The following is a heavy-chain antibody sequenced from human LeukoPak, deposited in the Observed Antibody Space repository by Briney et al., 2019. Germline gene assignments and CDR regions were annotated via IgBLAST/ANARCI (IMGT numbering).Heavy chain of an antibody. CDR2: ISAYNGNT. CDR1: GYTFTSYG. V-gene: IGHV1-18*01. D-gene: IGHD6-19*01. J-gene: IGHJ4*02. Sequence: ASVKVSCKASGYTFTSYGISWVRQAPGQGLEWMGWISAYNGNTNYAQKLQGRVTMTTDTSTSTAYMELRSLRSDDTAVYYCARVPQLYSRGWPYYFDYWGQGTLVTVSS. CDR3: ARVPQLYSRGWPYYFDY.